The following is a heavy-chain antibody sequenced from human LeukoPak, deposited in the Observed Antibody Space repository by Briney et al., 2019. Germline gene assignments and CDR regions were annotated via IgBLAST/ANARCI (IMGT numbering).Heavy chain of an antibody. J-gene: IGHJ4*02. CDR1: GVSISAYQ. V-gene: IGHV4-4*09. CDR2: INTKGET. Sequence: LXLTXTVSGVSISAYQWSWVRQAPEKGLEWIGCINTKGETSYNPSLKSRVTTSVDTSKSQFSLRLTSVTAADTAVYYCATSNDAKIAPFDHWGQGAPVTVSS. CDR3: ATSNDAKIAPFDH. D-gene: IGHD2-21*01.